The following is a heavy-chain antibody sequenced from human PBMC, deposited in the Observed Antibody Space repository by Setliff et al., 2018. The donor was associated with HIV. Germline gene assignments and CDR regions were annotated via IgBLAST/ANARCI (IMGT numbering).Heavy chain of an antibody. J-gene: IGHJ6*03. CDR3: ARVPISGYYYYMDV. V-gene: IGHV1-2*02. CDR2: INPNNGGT. CDR1: GYTFTGYY. Sequence: GASVKVSCKASGYTFTGYYMHWVRQAPGQGLEWMGWINPNNGGTNYAQKFQGRVTMTRDTSTNTVYMELSSLRSEDTAVYYCARVPISGYYYYMDVWGKGTTVTVSS.